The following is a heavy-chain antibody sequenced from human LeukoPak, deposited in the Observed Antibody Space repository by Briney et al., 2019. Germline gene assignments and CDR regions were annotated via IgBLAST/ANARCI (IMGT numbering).Heavy chain of an antibody. J-gene: IGHJ4*01. V-gene: IGHV3-9*03. D-gene: IGHD4-17*01. CDR2: ISWDSDNI. Sequence: GGSLRLSCAASGFTFHDYAMHWVRQAPGKGLEWVSGISWDSDNIAYADSVNGRFTISRDNVKHSLYLQMNSLKADDMAFYYCAKDRAGSLFGDYGGAFDYWGQKTLVTVSS. CDR1: GFTFHDYA. CDR3: AKDRAGSLFGDYGGAFDY.